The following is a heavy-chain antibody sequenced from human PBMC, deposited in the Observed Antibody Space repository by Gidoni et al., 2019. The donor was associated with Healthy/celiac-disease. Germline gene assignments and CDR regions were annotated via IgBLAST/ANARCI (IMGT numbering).Heavy chain of an antibody. V-gene: IGHV3-21*01. D-gene: IGHD3-16*02. CDR3: ARGGITFGGVIDPFDY. Sequence: EVQLVESGGGLVKPGGSLRLSCAASGFTFSSYSMNWVRQAPGKGLEWVSSISSSSSYIYYADSVKGRFTISRDNAKNSLYLQMNSLRAEDTAVYYCARGGITFGGVIDPFDYWGQGTLVTVSS. CDR1: GFTFSSYS. CDR2: ISSSSSYI. J-gene: IGHJ4*02.